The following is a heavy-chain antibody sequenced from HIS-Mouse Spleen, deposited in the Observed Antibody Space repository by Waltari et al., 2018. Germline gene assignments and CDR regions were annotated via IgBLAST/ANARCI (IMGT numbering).Heavy chain of an antibody. CDR1: GFTFSSYW. V-gene: IGHV3-74*01. CDR3: ARDGDSSGYYYVG. Sequence: EVQLVESGGGLVQPGGSLRLSCAASGFTFSSYWMTWVRQAPGKGLVGVSRINSDGSSTSYADSVKGRFTISRDNAKNTLYLQMNSLRAEDTAVYYCARDGDSSGYYYVGWGQGTLVTVSS. J-gene: IGHJ4*02. D-gene: IGHD3-22*01. CDR2: INSDGSST.